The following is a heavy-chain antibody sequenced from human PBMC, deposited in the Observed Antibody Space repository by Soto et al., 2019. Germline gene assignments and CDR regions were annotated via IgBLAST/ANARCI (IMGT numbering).Heavy chain of an antibody. CDR3: AIHRGMVAAYEY. V-gene: IGHV4-39*01. CDR1: DSSIRSSIHY. J-gene: IGHJ4*02. D-gene: IGHD2-15*01. Sequence: EPLYSTCTVSDSSIRSSIHYWGFMLQPPGKGLEWIATIYYSGTTYYNPSLKSRVTISVDTSKNQFSLKLTSVTAADTAVYYCAIHRGMVAAYEYWGQGTVVTVSS. CDR2: IYYSGTT.